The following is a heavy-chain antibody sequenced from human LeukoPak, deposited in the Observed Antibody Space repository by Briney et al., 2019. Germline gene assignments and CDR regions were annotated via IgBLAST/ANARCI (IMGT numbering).Heavy chain of an antibody. CDR2: ISDSSSTI. CDR3: ARGEARFTIIRDAMDV. V-gene: IGHV3-48*04. CDR1: GFTFTTYS. J-gene: IGHJ6*02. D-gene: IGHD3-22*01. Sequence: GGSLRLSCAASGFTFTTYSMSWVRQAPGRGLEWVSYISDSSSTIYYADSVKGRFTISRDNAKNSLYLQMNSLRAEDTAVYYCARGEARFTIIRDAMDVWGQGTTVTVSS.